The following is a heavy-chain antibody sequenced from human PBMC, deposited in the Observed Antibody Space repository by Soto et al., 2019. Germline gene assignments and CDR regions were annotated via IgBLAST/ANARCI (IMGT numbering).Heavy chain of an antibody. CDR3: ARDLEATITDY. CDR1: GGTFSSYT. CDR2: IIPILGIA. V-gene: IGHV1-69*08. J-gene: IGHJ4*02. Sequence: QVQLVQSGAEVKKPGSSVKVSCKASGGTFSSYTISWVRQAPGQGLEWMGRIIPILGIANYAQKFQGRVTINADKSTSTAYMELSSLRSEDTAVYYCARDLEATITDYWGQGTLVTVSS. D-gene: IGHD5-12*01.